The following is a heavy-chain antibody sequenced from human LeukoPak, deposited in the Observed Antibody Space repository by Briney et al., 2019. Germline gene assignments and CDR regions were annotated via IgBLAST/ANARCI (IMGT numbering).Heavy chain of an antibody. D-gene: IGHD1-26*01. CDR2: IYYSGSI. CDR3: ARYSGSYSGFDY. V-gene: IGHV4-59*08. CDR1: GGTISSYY. Sequence: SETLSLTCTGSGGTISSYYWSWIRQPPGKGLEWIGYIYYSGSINYNPSLKSRVTISVDTSKNQFSLKLRSVTAADTAVYYCARYSGSYSGFDYWGQGTLVTVSS. J-gene: IGHJ4*02.